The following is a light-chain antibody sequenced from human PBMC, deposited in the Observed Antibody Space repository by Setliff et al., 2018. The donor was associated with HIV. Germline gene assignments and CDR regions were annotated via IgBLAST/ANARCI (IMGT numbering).Light chain of an antibody. CDR1: SSDVGGHNL. CDR2: EGI. J-gene: IGLJ1*01. CDR3: CSYAGSSTYV. V-gene: IGLV2-23*01. Sequence: QSALTQPASVSGSPGQSITISCTGTSSDVGGHNLVSWYQQRPGKAPKLMIYEGIKRPSGVSIRFSGSKSGNAASLAISGLQAEDEADYYCCSYAGSSTYVFGTGTKVTVL.